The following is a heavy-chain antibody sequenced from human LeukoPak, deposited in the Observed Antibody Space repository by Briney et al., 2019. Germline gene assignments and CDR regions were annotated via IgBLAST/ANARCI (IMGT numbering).Heavy chain of an antibody. J-gene: IGHJ4*02. D-gene: IGHD3-10*01. CDR2: IYYSGST. CDR1: GGSISSYY. V-gene: IGHV4-59*01. CDR3: ARVGTYGSGSYLSWLDY. Sequence: SETLSLTCTVSGGSISSYYWSWIRQPPGKGLEWIGYIYYSGSTNYNPSLKSRVTISVDTSKNQFSLKLSSVTAADTAVYYCARVGTYGSGSYLSWLDYWGQGTLVTASS.